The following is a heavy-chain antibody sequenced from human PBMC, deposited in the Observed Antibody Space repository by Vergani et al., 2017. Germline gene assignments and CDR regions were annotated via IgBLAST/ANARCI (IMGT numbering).Heavy chain of an antibody. CDR1: GGSISSSNW. CDR2: IYHICST. Sequence: QVQLQESGPGLVKPSGTLSLTCAVSGGSISSSNWWSWVRQPPGKGLECIGEIYHICSTNYNPSLKSRVTISVATSTNQFSLKLRSVTAADTAVYYCARDPGGYCSSTSCYAYFDYWGQGTLVTVSS. CDR3: ARDPGGYCSSTSCYAYFDY. V-gene: IGHV4-4*02. J-gene: IGHJ4*02. D-gene: IGHD2-2*01.